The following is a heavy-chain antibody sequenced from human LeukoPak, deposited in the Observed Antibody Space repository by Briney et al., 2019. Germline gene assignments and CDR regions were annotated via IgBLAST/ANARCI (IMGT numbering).Heavy chain of an antibody. D-gene: IGHD4-17*01. Sequence: SGTLSLTCTVSGDSINSLDLWSWVRQPPGKGLEWIGEMYLSGTTHSNPSVKSRVTISADTSTNEFSLKLRSVTAADTAMYYCARDHGDFVQHDWGQGTLVTVSS. V-gene: IGHV4-4*02. CDR3: ARDHGDFVQHD. CDR2: MYLSGTT. J-gene: IGHJ4*02. CDR1: GDSINSLDL.